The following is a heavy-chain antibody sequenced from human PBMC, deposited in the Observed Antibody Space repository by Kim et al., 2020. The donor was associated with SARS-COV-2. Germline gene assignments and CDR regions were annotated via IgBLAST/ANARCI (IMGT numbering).Heavy chain of an antibody. Sequence: SETLSLTCTVPGGSITPYYWSWIRQPPGKGLAWIGYISYIGSTNYSPSLKSRVTMSVDTSHNKFSLNMRSVTAADTAVHYCARHFAFYRYNCPRRYY. CDR2: ISYIGST. V-gene: IGHV4-59*08. J-gene: IGHJ6*01. CDR3: ARHFAFYRYNCPRRYY. D-gene: IGHD1-1*01. CDR1: GGSITPYY.